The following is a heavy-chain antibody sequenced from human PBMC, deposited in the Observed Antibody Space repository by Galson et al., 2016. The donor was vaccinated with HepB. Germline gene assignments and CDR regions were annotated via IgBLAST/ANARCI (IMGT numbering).Heavy chain of an antibody. Sequence: SLRLSCAASGFTFSSYAMTWVRQAPGEGLEWVSSISGSGSTYYADSVKGRFTISRDNSKNTLYPQMNSLRVEDTAVFYCAKGHAANPGAPRVDPWGQGTLVTVSS. V-gene: IGHV3-23*01. CDR3: AKGHAANPGAPRVDP. J-gene: IGHJ5*02. CDR1: GFTFSSYA. CDR2: ISGSGST. D-gene: IGHD1-26*01.